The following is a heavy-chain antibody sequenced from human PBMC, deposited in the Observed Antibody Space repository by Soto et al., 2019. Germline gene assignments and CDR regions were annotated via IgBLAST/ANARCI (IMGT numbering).Heavy chain of an antibody. CDR1: GFTFSSYG. Sequence: GGSLRLSCAASGFTFSSYGMHWVRQAPGKGLEWVAVIWYDGSNKYYADSVKGRFTISRDNSKNTLYLQMNSLRAEDTAVYYCARDDPYGSGSSVYYYYGMDVWGQGTTVTVSS. CDR3: ARDDPYGSGSSVYYYYGMDV. V-gene: IGHV3-33*01. D-gene: IGHD3-10*01. J-gene: IGHJ6*02. CDR2: IWYDGSNK.